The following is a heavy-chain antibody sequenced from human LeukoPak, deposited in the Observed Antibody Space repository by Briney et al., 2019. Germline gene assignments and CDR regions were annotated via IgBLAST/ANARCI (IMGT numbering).Heavy chain of an antibody. CDR3: ATDFAPYYYGSGSYYGYNWFDP. V-gene: IGHV1-24*01. Sequence: ASVKVSCKVSGYTLTELSMHWVRQAPGKGLEWMGGFDPEDGETIYAQKFQGRVTMTEDTSTDTAHMELSSLRSEDTAVYDCATDFAPYYYGSGSYYGYNWFDPWGQGTLVTVSS. J-gene: IGHJ5*02. CDR2: FDPEDGET. D-gene: IGHD3-10*01. CDR1: GYTLTELS.